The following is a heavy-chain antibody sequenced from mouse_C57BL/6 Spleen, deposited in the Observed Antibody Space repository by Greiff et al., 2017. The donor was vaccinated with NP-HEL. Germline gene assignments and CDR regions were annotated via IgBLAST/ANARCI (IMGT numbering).Heavy chain of an antibody. CDR1: GYSITSGYY. CDR3: AGGDYDGFDY. CDR2: ISYDGSN. V-gene: IGHV3-6*01. J-gene: IGHJ2*01. Sequence: ESGPGLVKPSQSLSLTCSVTGYSITSGYYWNWIRQFPGNKLEWMGYISYDGSNNYNPSLKNRISITRDTSKNQFFLKLNSVTTEDTATYYCAGGDYDGFDYWGQGTTLTVSS. D-gene: IGHD2-4*01.